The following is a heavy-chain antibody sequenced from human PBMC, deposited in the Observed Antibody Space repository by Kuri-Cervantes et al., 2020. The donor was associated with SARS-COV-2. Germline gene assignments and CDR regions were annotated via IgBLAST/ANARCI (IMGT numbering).Heavy chain of an antibody. J-gene: IGHJ4*02. CDR1: GGSISSYY. D-gene: IGHD3-10*01. CDR3: ARVRGVLGEVYFDY. V-gene: IGHV4-59*01. CDR2: MYYSGIT. Sequence: ESLKISCTVFGGSISSYYWSWIRQPPGKGLEWIGSMYYSGITNYNPSLKSRVTVSVDTSKNQFSLKLSSVTAADTAVYYCARVRGVLGEVYFDYWGQGILVTVSS.